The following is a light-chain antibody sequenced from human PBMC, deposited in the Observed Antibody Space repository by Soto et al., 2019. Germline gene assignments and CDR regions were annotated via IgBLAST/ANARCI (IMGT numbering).Light chain of an antibody. CDR2: GAS. CDR1: QSVSSSY. J-gene: IGKJ4*01. Sequence: EIVLTQSPGTLSLSPGERVTLSCRASQSVSSSYLAWYQQKPGQAPRLLIYGASSRATGIPDRFSGSGSGTDFTLTISRLEPEDFAVYYCQQYGSSPALPFGGGTKVEIK. V-gene: IGKV3-20*01. CDR3: QQYGSSPALP.